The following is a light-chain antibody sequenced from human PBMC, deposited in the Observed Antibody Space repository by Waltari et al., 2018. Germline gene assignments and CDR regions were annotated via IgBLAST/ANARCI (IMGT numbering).Light chain of an antibody. Sequence: QSALTQPASVSGSPGQSVSISCTGTSNDVGGYGYVSWYQQFPGKAPKLMIYEVSYRPSGFSARFSGSRASNTASLTISGLQAEDEAVYYCSSHTSTVPHVFGTGTKVTVV. CDR3: SSHTSTVPHV. V-gene: IGLV2-14*01. CDR1: SNDVGGYGY. CDR2: EVS. J-gene: IGLJ1*01.